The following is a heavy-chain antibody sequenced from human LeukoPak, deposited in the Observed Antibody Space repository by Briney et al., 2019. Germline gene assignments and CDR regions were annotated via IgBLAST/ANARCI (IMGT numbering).Heavy chain of an antibody. V-gene: IGHV4-59*01. CDR2: IYYSGST. J-gene: IGHJ4*02. Sequence: PSETLSLTCTVSGGSISSYYWSWIRQPPGKGLEWIGYIYYSGSTNSHPSLSSRVTISVDTSRNQFSLKLSSVTAADTAVYYCASRSESWSIAYWGQGTLVTVSS. D-gene: IGHD6-13*01. CDR3: ASRSESWSIAY. CDR1: GGSISSYY.